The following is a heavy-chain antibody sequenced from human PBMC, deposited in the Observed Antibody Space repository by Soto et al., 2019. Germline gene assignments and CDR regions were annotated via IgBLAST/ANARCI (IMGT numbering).Heavy chain of an antibody. Sequence: GGSLRLSCAASGFTFSSYSMNWVRQTPGKGLEWVSYISSSSSTIYYADSVKGRFTISRDNAKNSLYLQMNSLRAEDTAVYYCARDIHHDYGDPPYWGQGTLVTVSS. CDR3: ARDIHHDYGDPPY. V-gene: IGHV3-48*01. J-gene: IGHJ4*02. CDR1: GFTFSSYS. D-gene: IGHD4-17*01. CDR2: ISSSSSTI.